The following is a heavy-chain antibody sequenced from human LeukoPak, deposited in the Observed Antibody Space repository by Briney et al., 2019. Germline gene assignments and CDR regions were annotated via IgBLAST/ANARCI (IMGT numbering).Heavy chain of an antibody. CDR2: ISYDGSNK. V-gene: IGHV3-30*03. Sequence: GGSLRLSCAASGFTFSSYGMHWVRQAPGKGLEWVAVISYDGSNKYYTDSVKGRFTISRDNSKNTLYLQMNSLRAEDTAVYYCARGDYYGSGSNDALDIWGQGTMVTVSS. J-gene: IGHJ3*02. CDR3: ARGDYYGSGSNDALDI. CDR1: GFTFSSYG. D-gene: IGHD3-10*01.